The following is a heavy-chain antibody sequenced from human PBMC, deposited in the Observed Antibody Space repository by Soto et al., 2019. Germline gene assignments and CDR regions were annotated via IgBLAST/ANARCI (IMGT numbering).Heavy chain of an antibody. D-gene: IGHD3-9*01. Sequence: ASVKVSCKASGGTFSSYAISWVRQAPGQGLEWMGGIIPIFGTANYAQKLQGRVTMTTDTSTSTAYMELRSLRSDDTAVYYCAREYYDILTGHKYYFDYWGQGTLVTVSS. CDR3: AREYYDILTGHKYYFDY. J-gene: IGHJ4*02. V-gene: IGHV1-69*05. CDR1: GGTFSSYA. CDR2: IIPIFGTA.